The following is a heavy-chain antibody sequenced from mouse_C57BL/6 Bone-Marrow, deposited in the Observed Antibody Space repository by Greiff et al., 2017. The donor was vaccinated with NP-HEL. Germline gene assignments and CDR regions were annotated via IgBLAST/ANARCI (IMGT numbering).Heavy chain of an antibody. CDR3: ARSLWSFDY. D-gene: IGHD1-1*02. CDR1: GYAFTNYL. J-gene: IGHJ2*01. CDR2: INPGSGGT. Sequence: VQLQQSGAELVRPGTSVKVSCKASGYAFTNYLIEWVKQRPGQGLEWIGVINPGSGGTNYNEKFKGKATLTADKSSSTAYMQLSSLTSEDSAVYFCARSLWSFDYWGQGTTLTVSS. V-gene: IGHV1-54*01.